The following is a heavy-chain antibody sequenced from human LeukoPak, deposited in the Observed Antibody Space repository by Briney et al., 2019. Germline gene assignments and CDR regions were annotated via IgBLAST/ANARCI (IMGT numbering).Heavy chain of an antibody. J-gene: IGHJ4*02. Sequence: GASVKVSCKTSGYTFTSYYMHWVRQAPGQGLEWMGTINPGGGSTTYAQRFQGRVTMTRDTSTSTVYMELSSLRSEDTAVYYCAREWLRVTTGTTGDFDHWGQGTLVTVSS. V-gene: IGHV1-46*01. D-gene: IGHD1-1*01. CDR2: INPGGGST. CDR1: GYTFTSYY. CDR3: AREWLRVTTGTTGDFDH.